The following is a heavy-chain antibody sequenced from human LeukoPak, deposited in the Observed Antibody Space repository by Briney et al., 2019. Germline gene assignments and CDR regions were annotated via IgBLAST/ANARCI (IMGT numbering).Heavy chain of an antibody. Sequence: PSETLSLTRTVSGGSISSYYWSWIRQPPGKGLEWIGYIYYSGSTNYNPSLKSRVTISVDTSKNQFSLKLSSVTAADTAVYYCARGYSYGYGSYYCYYGMDVWGQGTTVTVSS. V-gene: IGHV4-59*01. CDR3: ARGYSYGYGSYYCYYGMDV. J-gene: IGHJ6*02. CDR1: GGSISSYY. D-gene: IGHD5-18*01. CDR2: IYYSGST.